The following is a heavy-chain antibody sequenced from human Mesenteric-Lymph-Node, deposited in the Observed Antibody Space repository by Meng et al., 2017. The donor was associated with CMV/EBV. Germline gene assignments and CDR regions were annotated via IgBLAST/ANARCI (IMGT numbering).Heavy chain of an antibody. CDR3: AKDPTYYDFWSGGYFDY. CDR1: GFTFSSYG. V-gene: IGHV3-30*02. J-gene: IGHJ4*02. Sequence: GSLKISCAASGFTFSSYGMHWVRQAPGKGLEWVAFIRYDGSNKYYADSVKGRFTISRDNSKNTLYLQMNSLRAEDTAVYYCAKDPTYYDFWSGGYFDYWGQGTLVTVSS. D-gene: IGHD3-3*01. CDR2: IRYDGSNK.